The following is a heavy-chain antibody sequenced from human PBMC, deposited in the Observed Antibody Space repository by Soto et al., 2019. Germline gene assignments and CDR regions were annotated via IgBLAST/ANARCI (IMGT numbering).Heavy chain of an antibody. D-gene: IGHD6-19*01. J-gene: IGHJ4*02. CDR2: MNPNSGNT. CDR1: GYTFTSYD. Sequence: SVKVSCKASGYTFTSYDINWVRQATGQGLEWMGWMNPNSGNTGYAQKFQGRVTMTRNTSISTAYMELSSLRSEDTAVYYCATPLAYSSGWYYFDYWGQGTLVTVSS. CDR3: ATPLAYSSGWYYFDY. V-gene: IGHV1-8*01.